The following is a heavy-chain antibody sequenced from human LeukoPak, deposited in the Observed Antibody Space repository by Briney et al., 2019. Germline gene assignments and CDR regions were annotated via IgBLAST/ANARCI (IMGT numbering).Heavy chain of an antibody. J-gene: IGHJ6*01. CDR1: GVSFRGYY. V-gene: IGHV4-34*01. CDR2: INHSGST. Sequence: PSETLSLTCAVYGVSFRGYYWSWIRQPPARGLEWVGEINHSGSTNYNQSLKSRFTISVDTSKNQFSLKLSSVTAADTAVYYCARGRVGGWYGPYYYYGMDVWGQGTTVTVSS. D-gene: IGHD6-19*01. CDR3: ARGRVGGWYGPYYYYGMDV.